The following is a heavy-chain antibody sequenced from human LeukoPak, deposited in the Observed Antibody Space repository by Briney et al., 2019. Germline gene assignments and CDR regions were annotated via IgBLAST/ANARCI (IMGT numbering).Heavy chain of an antibody. CDR1: GFTFSSYA. V-gene: IGHV3-23*01. CDR3: ATARRHDYGDYGGAFDN. J-gene: IGHJ4*02. CDR2: ISGSGGST. D-gene: IGHD4-17*01. Sequence: PGGSLRLSCAASGFTFSSYAMSWVRQAPGKGLEWVSAISGSGGSTYYADSVKGRFTISRDNSKNTLHLQMNSLRADDTAIYYCATARRHDYGDYGGAFDNWGQGILVTVSS.